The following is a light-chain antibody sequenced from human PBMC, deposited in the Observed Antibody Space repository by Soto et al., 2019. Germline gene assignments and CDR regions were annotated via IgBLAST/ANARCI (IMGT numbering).Light chain of an antibody. CDR1: SSDVGSYNL. J-gene: IGLJ1*01. CDR3: CSFAGSNTFV. CDR2: EGS. V-gene: IGLV2-23*03. Sequence: SALTQPASVSGSPGQSITLSCTGTSSDVGSYNLVSWYQQHPGKAPKLMIYEGSKRPSGGSNRFSGSKSDNTASLTISGLQAEDEADYYCCSFAGSNTFVFGTGTKVTV.